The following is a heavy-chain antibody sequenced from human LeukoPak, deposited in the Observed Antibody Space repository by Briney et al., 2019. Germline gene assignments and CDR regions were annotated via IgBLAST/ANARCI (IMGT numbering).Heavy chain of an antibody. Sequence: PSETLSLTCAVYGGSFSGYYWSWIRQPPGKGLEWIGEINHSGSTNYNPSLKSRVTISVDTSKNQFSLKLSSVTAADTAVYYCAKDSLHNFSPHMDVWGKGTTVTVSS. J-gene: IGHJ6*03. V-gene: IGHV4-34*01. CDR1: GGSFSGYY. CDR3: AKDSLHNFSPHMDV. CDR2: INHSGST. D-gene: IGHD5-24*01.